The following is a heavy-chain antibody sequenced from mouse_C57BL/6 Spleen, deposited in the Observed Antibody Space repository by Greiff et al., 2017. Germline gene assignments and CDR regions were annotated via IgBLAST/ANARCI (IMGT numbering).Heavy chain of an antibody. CDR1: GYTFTSYW. J-gene: IGHJ2*01. V-gene: IGHV1-74*01. CDR3: AIYLYDPFDY. Sequence: QVHVKQPGAELVKPGASVKVSCKASGYTFTSYWMHWVKQRPGQGLEWIGRIHPSDSDTNYNQKFKGKATLTVDKSSSTAYMQLSSLTSEDSAVYYCAIYLYDPFDYWGQGTTLTVSS. D-gene: IGHD2-12*01. CDR2: IHPSDSDT.